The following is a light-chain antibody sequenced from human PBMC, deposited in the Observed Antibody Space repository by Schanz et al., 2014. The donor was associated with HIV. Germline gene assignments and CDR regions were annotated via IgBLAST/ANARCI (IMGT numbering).Light chain of an antibody. CDR2: AAS. Sequence: DIQMTQSPSTLSASVGDRVTITCRASQSISSWLAWYQHKPRKPPKLLVYAASSLQRGVPLRFSGSGSGTDFTLTISSLQPEDFATYYCQQAHSFPPVTFGGGTKVEIK. CDR1: QSISSW. V-gene: IGKV1-12*01. J-gene: IGKJ4*01. CDR3: QQAHSFPPVT.